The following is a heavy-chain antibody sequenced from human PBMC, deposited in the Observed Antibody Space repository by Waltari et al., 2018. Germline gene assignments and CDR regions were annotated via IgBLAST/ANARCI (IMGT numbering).Heavy chain of an antibody. V-gene: IGHV3-21*01. J-gene: IGHJ1*01. CDR1: GFTFSSYS. CDR2: ISSSSSYI. CDR3: ARGGLAVAGRHFQH. Sequence: EVQLVESGGGLVKPGGSLRLSCAASGFTFSSYSMNWVRQAPVKGLEWVSSISSSSSYIYYADSGKGRFTISRDNAKNSLYLQMNSLRAEDTAVYYCARGGLAVAGRHFQHWGQGTLVTVSS. D-gene: IGHD6-19*01.